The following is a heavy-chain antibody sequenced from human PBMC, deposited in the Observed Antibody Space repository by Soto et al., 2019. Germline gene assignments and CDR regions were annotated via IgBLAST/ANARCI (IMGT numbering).Heavy chain of an antibody. CDR3: ARGPYDYVWGSDPPHFDY. Sequence: QVQLVESGGGLVKPGGSLRLSCVASGFTFSDYYMSWIRQAPGKGLEWVSYISSSGTTIYYADSVKGRFTISRDNAKNSLYLQMNSLRAEDTAVYYCARGPYDYVWGSDPPHFDYWGQGTLVTVYS. CDR2: ISSSGTTI. V-gene: IGHV3-11*01. CDR1: GFTFSDYY. D-gene: IGHD3-16*02. J-gene: IGHJ4*02.